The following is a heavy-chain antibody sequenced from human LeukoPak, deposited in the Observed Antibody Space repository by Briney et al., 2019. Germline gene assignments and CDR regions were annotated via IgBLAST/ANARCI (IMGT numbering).Heavy chain of an antibody. CDR2: IYYSGST. J-gene: IGHJ6*03. CDR1: GGSISSGDYY. CDR3: ARDSKYCSSTSCYNYYYYMDV. D-gene: IGHD2-2*02. Sequence: SETLCLTCTVSGGSISSGDYYWSWIRQPPEKGLEWIGYIYYSGSTYYNPSLKSRVTISVDTSKNQFSLKLSSVTAADTAVYYFARDSKYCSSTSCYNYYYYMDVWGKGTTVTVSS. V-gene: IGHV4-30-4*08.